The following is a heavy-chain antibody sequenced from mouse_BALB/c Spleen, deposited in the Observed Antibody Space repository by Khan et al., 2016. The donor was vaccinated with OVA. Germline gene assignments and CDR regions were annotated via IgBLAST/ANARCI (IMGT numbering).Heavy chain of an antibody. Sequence: QIQLVQSGPELKKPGETVKISCKASGYTFTNYGMNWVKQAPGKGLKWMGWINTYTGEPTYADDFKGRFAFSLETSASTAYLQISNPTNEDIATCFCARTYYSYDRYFDVWGAGTTVTVSS. CDR3: ARTYYSYDRYFDV. J-gene: IGHJ1*01. CDR2: INTYTGEP. V-gene: IGHV9-1*02. CDR1: GYTFTNYG. D-gene: IGHD2-14*01.